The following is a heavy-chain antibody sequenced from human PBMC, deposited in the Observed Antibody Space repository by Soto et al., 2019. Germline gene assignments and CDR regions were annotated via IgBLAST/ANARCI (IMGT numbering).Heavy chain of an antibody. J-gene: IGHJ6*02. V-gene: IGHV4-34*01. D-gene: IGHD3-10*01. CDR2: INHSGST. CDR1: GGSFSGYY. CDR3: ARVSGIYYYGMDV. Sequence: QVQLQQWGAGLLKPSETLSLTCAVYGGSFSGYYWSWIRQPPGKGLEWIGEINHSGSTNYNPSLKSRVTISVDTSKNQFSLKLSSVTAADTAVHYCARVSGIYYYGMDVWGQGTTVTVSS.